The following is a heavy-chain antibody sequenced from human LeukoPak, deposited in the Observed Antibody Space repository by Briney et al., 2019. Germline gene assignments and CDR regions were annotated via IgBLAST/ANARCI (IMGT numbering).Heavy chain of an antibody. CDR1: GGSISSGDYY. J-gene: IGHJ4*02. D-gene: IGHD4-23*01. Sequence: PSQTLSLTCTVSGGSISSGDYYWSWIRQPPGKGLEWIGYIYYSGSTYYNPSLKSRVTISVDTSKNQFSLKLSSVTAADTAVYYCARVVTYGGEACFDYWGQGTLVTVSS. CDR2: IYYSGST. V-gene: IGHV4-30-4*01. CDR3: ARVVTYGGEACFDY.